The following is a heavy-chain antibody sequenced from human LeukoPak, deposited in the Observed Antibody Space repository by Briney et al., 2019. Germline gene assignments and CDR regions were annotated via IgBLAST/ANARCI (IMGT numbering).Heavy chain of an antibody. CDR2: INGKRGDT. CDR3: ARDFDWGPDY. J-gene: IGHJ4*02. V-gene: IGHV1-2*02. D-gene: IGHD3-9*01. CDR1: GFTFTDHY. Sequence: ASVTVSCKTSGFTFTDHYFHWVRQAPGQGLEWMGWINGKRGDTNYAQKFQDRVTMTRDTSISTFYIQLSSLTAGDTAVYYCARDFDWGPDYWGEGALVTVSS.